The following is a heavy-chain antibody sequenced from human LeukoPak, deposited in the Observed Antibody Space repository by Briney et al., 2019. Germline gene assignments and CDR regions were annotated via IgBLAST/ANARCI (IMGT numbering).Heavy chain of an antibody. CDR3: ARSAYCGGDCYSYFDY. J-gene: IGHJ4*02. Sequence: ASVKVSCKASGYTFTGYYMHWVRQAPGQGLEWMGWINPNSGGTNYAQKFQGRVTMTRDTSISTAYTELSRLRSDDTAVYYCARSAYCGGDCYSYFDYWGQGTLVTVSS. V-gene: IGHV1-2*02. CDR2: INPNSGGT. D-gene: IGHD2-21*02. CDR1: GYTFTGYY.